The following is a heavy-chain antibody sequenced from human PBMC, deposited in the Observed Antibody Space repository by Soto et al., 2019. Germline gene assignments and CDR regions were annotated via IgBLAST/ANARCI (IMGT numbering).Heavy chain of an antibody. J-gene: IGHJ4*02. V-gene: IGHV3-7*03. D-gene: IGHD2-21*02. CDR2: IKFDASEK. Sequence: GGSLRLSCAASGFNFGSYWMSWARQAPGKGLEWVATIKFDASEKKYVDSVKGRFSMSRDNAKNTLYLQMNSLRAEDTAVYYCAKDRRVVTAPDDYWGQGTPVTVSS. CDR3: AKDRRVVTAPDDY. CDR1: GFNFGSYW.